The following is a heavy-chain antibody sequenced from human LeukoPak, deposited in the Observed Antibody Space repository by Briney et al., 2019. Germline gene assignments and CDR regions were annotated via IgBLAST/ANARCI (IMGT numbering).Heavy chain of an antibody. Sequence: GRSLRLSCAASGFTFSSYWMHWVRQPPGNGLVWVSHINTDGSSTTYADSVKGRLTISRDNGKNTLYLQMNSLRAEDTAVYYCARSGGSSSLGYWGQGTLATVSS. V-gene: IGHV3-74*01. D-gene: IGHD6-6*01. CDR2: INTDGSST. CDR1: GFTFSSYW. J-gene: IGHJ4*02. CDR3: ARSGGSSSLGY.